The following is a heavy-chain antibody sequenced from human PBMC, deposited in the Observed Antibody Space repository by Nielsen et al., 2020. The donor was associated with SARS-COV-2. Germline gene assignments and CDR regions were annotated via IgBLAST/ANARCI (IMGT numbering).Heavy chain of an antibody. V-gene: IGHV3-33*01. Sequence: GESLKISCAASGFTFSSYGMHWVRQAPGKRLEWVAVIWYDGSNKYYADSVKGRFTISRDNSKNTLYLQMNSLRAEDTAVYYCARALEYGMDVWGQGTTVTVSS. CDR1: GFTFSSYG. CDR2: IWYDGSNK. CDR3: ARALEYGMDV. J-gene: IGHJ6*02.